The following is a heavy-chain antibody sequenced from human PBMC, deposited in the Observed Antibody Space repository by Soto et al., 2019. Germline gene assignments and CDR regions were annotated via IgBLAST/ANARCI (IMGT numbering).Heavy chain of an antibody. V-gene: IGHV1-18*01. CDR3: ARLRWVFYYFDY. CDR2: ISAYNGNT. D-gene: IGHD5-12*01. J-gene: IGHJ4*02. CDR1: GYTFTSYG. Sequence: ASVKVSCKASGYTFTSYGISWVRQAPGQGLEWMGWISAYNGNTNYAQKLQGRVTMTTDTSTSTAYMEPRSLRSDDTAVYYCARLRWVFYYFDYWGQGTLVTVSS.